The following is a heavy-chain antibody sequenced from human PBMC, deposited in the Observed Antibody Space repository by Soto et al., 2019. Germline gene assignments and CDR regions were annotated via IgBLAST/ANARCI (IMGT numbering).Heavy chain of an antibody. D-gene: IGHD1-26*01. V-gene: IGHV3-33*01. CDR1: GFTFSSYG. CDR2: IWYYGSNK. CDR3: ARDTVGATWAMGAFDI. Sequence: QVQLVESGGGVVQPGRSLRLSCAASGFTFSSYGMHWVRQAPGKGLEWVAVIWYYGSNKYYADSVKGRFTISRDNSKNTLYLQMNSLSAEETAVYYCARDTVGATWAMGAFDIWGQGTMVTVSS. J-gene: IGHJ3*02.